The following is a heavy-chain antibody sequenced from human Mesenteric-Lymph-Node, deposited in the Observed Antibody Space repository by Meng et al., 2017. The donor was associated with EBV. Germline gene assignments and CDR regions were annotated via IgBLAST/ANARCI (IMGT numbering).Heavy chain of an antibody. Sequence: VQVQVWGRGLVKPLEPLSRTGGVSGDSNIITDTWGSWVRQPPGKGLEWIGEIFHAGNTNYNPSLKSQVTMSVDTSKNQFSMKLSSVTAADSAVYYCARGSHYTWDVWGQGTLVTVYS. V-gene: IGHV4/OR15-8*02. CDR1: GDSNIITDTW. CDR2: IFHAGNT. J-gene: IGHJ4*02. D-gene: IGHD3-16*01. CDR3: ARGSHYTWDV.